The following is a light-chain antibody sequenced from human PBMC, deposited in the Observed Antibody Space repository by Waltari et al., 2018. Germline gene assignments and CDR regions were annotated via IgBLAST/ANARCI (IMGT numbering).Light chain of an antibody. CDR3: QHYVRLPAT. V-gene: IGKV3-20*01. CDR1: QRVGRS. CDR2: GAS. J-gene: IGKJ1*01. Sequence: EIVLTQSPGTLSLSPGERATLSCRASQRVGRSLAWYQQKPRKAPRLPIYGASSRATGVPDRFSGSGSETDFSLNIARLEPEDFAVYYCQHYVRLPATFGQGTKVEI.